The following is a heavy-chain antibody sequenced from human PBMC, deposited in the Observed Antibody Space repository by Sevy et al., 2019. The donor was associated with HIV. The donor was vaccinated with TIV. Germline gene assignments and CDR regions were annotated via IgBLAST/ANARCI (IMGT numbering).Heavy chain of an antibody. CDR2: ISWNSGII. Sequence: GGSLRLSCAASGFTFDNYAMHWVRQAPGKGLEWVSGISWNSGIIGYADSVKGRFTISRDNAKNSLYLQMNSLRAEDTALYYCAKMLCNSPKARLNDGLDVWGQGTTVTVS. J-gene: IGHJ6*02. CDR1: GFTFDNYA. V-gene: IGHV3-9*01. CDR3: AKMLCNSPKARLNDGLDV. D-gene: IGHD1-1*01.